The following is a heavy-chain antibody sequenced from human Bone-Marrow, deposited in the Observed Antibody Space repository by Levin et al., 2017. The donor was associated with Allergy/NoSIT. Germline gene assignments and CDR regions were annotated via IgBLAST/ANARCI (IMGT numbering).Heavy chain of an antibody. CDR1: GGSLKGYQ. D-gene: IGHD3-3*01. CDR2: INHSGGP. J-gene: IGHJ6*02. V-gene: IGHV4-34*01. Sequence: SQTLSLTCVVDGGSLKGYQWTWIRQTPGQGLEFIGEINHSGGPNYNPSLQRRVTMSIDTSKNQISLNLTSVTAADTAVYFCARGRFLQWSLEFFGLDVWGQGT. CDR3: ARGRFLQWSLEFFGLDV.